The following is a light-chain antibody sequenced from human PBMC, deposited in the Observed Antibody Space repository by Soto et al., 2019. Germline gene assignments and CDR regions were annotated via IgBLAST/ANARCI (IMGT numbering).Light chain of an antibody. CDR1: QNINSN. CDR3: QQSYSMPPIT. V-gene: IGKV1-39*01. J-gene: IGKJ5*01. CDR2: GAS. Sequence: DIEMTQSPSSLSASVGDRVTITCRASQNINSNLNWYQQKPGKAPMLLIYGASILQSGVPSRFGGSGSGTDFPLTISSLQPEDFATYYCQQSYSMPPITFGQGTRLEI.